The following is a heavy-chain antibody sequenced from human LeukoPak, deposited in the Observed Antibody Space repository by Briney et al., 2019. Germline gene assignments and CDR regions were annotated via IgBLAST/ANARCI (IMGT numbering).Heavy chain of an antibody. Sequence: AGGSLRLSCTVSGFTVSSNSMSWVRQAPGKGLEWVSFIYSDNTHYSDSVKGRFTISRDNSKNTLYLQMNSLRAEDTAVYYCARRAGAYSHLYDYWGQGTLVTVSS. V-gene: IGHV3-53*01. CDR1: GFTVSSNS. J-gene: IGHJ4*02. D-gene: IGHD4/OR15-4a*01. CDR3: ARRAGAYSHLYDY. CDR2: IYSDNT.